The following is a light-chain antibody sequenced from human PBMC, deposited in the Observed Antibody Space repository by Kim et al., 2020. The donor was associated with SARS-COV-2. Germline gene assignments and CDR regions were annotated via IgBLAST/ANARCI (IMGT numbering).Light chain of an antibody. CDR3: CSYAGRSTYA. CDR2: EVT. V-gene: IGLV2-23*02. J-gene: IGLJ1*01. CDR1: NHDLGNYDL. Sequence: GQSITISCTGTNHDLGNYDLVSWYQQPPGKAPRLIIFEVTKRPSGVSNRFSGSKSGNTASLTISGLQAEDESDYYCCSYAGRSTYAFGPGTKVTVL.